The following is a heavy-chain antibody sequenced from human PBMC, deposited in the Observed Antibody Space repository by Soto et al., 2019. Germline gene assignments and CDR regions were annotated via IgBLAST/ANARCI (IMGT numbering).Heavy chain of an antibody. CDR1: GGTFSSYA. Sequence: SVKVSCKASGGTFSSYAISWVRQAPGQGLEWMGGIIPIFGTANYAQKFQGRVTITADESTSTAYMELSSLRSEDTAVYYCARDLRSGWYFWYWGQGTLVTVSS. CDR2: IIPIFGTA. V-gene: IGHV1-69*13. J-gene: IGHJ4*02. CDR3: ARDLRSGWYFWY. D-gene: IGHD6-19*01.